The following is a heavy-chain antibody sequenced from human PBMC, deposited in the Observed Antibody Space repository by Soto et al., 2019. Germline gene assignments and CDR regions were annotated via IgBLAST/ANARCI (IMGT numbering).Heavy chain of an antibody. V-gene: IGHV3-33*01. D-gene: IGHD3-10*01. Sequence: HPGGSLRLSCAASGFTFSSYGMHWVRQAPGKGLEWVAVIWYDGSNEYYADSVKGRFTISRDNSKNTLYLQMNSLRAEDTAVYYCAREDGSGNDAFDIWGQGTMVTVSS. J-gene: IGHJ3*02. CDR3: AREDGSGNDAFDI. CDR2: IWYDGSNE. CDR1: GFTFSSYG.